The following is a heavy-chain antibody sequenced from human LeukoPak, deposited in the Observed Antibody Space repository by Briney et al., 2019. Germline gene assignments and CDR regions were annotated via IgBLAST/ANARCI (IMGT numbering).Heavy chain of an antibody. D-gene: IGHD6-13*01. CDR1: GGSISSSSYY. CDR2: IYYSGST. J-gene: IGHJ5*02. V-gene: IGHV4-39*01. Sequence: SETLSLTCTVSGGSISSSSYYWGWIRQPPGKGLEWIGSIYYSGSTYYNPSLKSRVTISVDTSKNQFSLKLSSVTAAGMAVYYCARTIWYSSPRSDWLDPWGQGTLVTVSS. CDR3: ARTIWYSSPRSDWLDP.